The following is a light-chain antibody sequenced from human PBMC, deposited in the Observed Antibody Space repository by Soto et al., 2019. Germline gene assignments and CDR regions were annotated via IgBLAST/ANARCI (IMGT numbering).Light chain of an antibody. Sequence: EIVLTQSPGTLSLSPGERATLSCRASQSVSSSYLAWYQQKPGQAPRLLIYGASSRATGVPDRFSGSGSGTDFTLTISRLEPEDVAVYYWQQYGSSPPYTFGQVTKLEIK. CDR3: QQYGSSPPYT. V-gene: IGKV3-20*01. CDR1: QSVSSSY. CDR2: GAS. J-gene: IGKJ2*01.